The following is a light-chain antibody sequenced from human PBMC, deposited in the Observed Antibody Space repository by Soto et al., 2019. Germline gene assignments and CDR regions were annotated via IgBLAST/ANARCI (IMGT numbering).Light chain of an antibody. J-gene: IGLJ1*01. V-gene: IGLV3-21*02. CDR3: QVWHSSSDHYV. Sequence: SYELTQPPSVSVAPGQTARITCGGDNIGSKTVHWYQQKSGQAPVLVVYDESDRPSGIPERFSGSSAGNTATLTISRVEAGDEADYYCQVWHSSSDHYVFGTGTKV. CDR1: NIGSKT. CDR2: DES.